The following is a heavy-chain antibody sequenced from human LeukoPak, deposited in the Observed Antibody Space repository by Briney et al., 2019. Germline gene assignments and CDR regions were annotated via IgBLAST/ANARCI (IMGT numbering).Heavy chain of an antibody. J-gene: IGHJ5*02. CDR3: ARGLLVLHPIGLLPHPHWFDP. CDR2: INHMEST. D-gene: IGHD2-15*01. CDR1: GGSFSGYY. V-gene: IGHV4-34*01. Sequence: SETLSLTCAVYGGSFSGYYGSWIRQPPGKGLEWIGEINHMESTNSKRSLKSRLTISGDKSKNQSSLKLSSVTAADTAVYYCARGLLVLHPIGLLPHPHWFDPWGQGTLVTVSS.